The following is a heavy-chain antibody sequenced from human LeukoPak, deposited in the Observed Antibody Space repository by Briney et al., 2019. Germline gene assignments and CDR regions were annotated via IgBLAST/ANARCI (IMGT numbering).Heavy chain of an antibody. CDR3: ARQIFQLGINWFDP. D-gene: IGHD7-27*01. Sequence: SETLSLTCTVSGGSISSSSYYWGWIRQPPGKGREWIGSIYYSGSTYYNPSLKSRVTISVDTSKNQFSLKLSSVTAAATAVYYCARQIFQLGINWFDPWGQGTLVTVSS. CDR1: GGSISSSSYY. V-gene: IGHV4-39*01. CDR2: IYYSGST. J-gene: IGHJ5*02.